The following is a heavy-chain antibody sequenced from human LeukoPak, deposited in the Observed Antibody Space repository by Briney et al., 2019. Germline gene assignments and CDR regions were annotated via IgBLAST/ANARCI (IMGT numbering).Heavy chain of an antibody. Sequence: GASVKVSCKASGGTFSSYAISWVRQAPGQGLEWMGEIIPIFGTANYAQKFQGRVTMTRNTSISTAYMELRSLRSDDTAVYYCARDGLLRYFDWLPKAYWGQGTLVTVSS. V-gene: IGHV1-69*05. CDR3: ARDGLLRYFDWLPKAY. J-gene: IGHJ4*02. D-gene: IGHD3-9*01. CDR1: GGTFSSYA. CDR2: IIPIFGTA.